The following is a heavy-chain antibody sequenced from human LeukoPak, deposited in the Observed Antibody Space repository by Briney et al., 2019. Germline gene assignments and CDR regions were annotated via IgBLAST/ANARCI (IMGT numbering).Heavy chain of an antibody. CDR2: TYYNSKWNK. J-gene: IGHJ3*01. V-gene: IGHV6-1*01. D-gene: IGHD6-19*01. CDR1: GDSVSNKSVI. Sequence: QTLSLTCAISGDSVSNKSVIWNWVRQSPSRGLEWLGGTYYNSKWNKDYAVPMKSRISINPDTSKNHVSLQMNSVTPEDTAVYYCARGVAGKGAFDLWGRGTMVTVSS. CDR3: ARGVAGKGAFDL.